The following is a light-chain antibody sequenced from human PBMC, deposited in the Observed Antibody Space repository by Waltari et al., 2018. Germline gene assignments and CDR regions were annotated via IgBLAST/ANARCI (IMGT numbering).Light chain of an antibody. V-gene: IGLV2-14*03. CDR1: SSDIGAYHY. CDR3: ASYTKASTLI. J-gene: IGLJ2*01. CDR2: NVH. Sequence: QSALTQPASVSGSPGQSITVSCTGTSSDIGAYHYVSWYQQQPGKAPRLIIYNVHSRPSGVSRRFSGSKSDNTASLTISGLQAEDEADYYCASYTKASTLIFGGGTRLTVL.